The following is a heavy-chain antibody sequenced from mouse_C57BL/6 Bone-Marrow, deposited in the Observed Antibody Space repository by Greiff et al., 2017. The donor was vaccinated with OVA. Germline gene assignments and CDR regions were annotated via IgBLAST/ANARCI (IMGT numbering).Heavy chain of an antibody. CDR1: GYTFTSYW. CDR2: IHPNSGST. CDR3: ARPTGLYDDYDWFAY. Sequence: VKLQQPGAELVKPGASVKLSCKASGYTFTSYWMHWVKQRPGQGLEWIGMIHPNSGSTNYNEKFKSKATLTVDKSSSTAYMQLSSLTSEDSAVYYCARPTGLYDDYDWFAYWGQGTLVTVSA. J-gene: IGHJ3*01. D-gene: IGHD2-4*01. V-gene: IGHV1-64*01.